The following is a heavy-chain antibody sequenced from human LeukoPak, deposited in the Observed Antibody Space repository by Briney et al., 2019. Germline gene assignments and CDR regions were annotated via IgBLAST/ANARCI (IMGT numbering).Heavy chain of an antibody. CDR2: INPSGGST. CDR3: ARDLGRLQFWFDP. CDR1: GYTFTDYY. D-gene: IGHD5-24*01. J-gene: IGHJ5*02. V-gene: IGHV1-46*01. Sequence: ASVKVSCKASGYTFTDYYMHWVRQAPGQGLEWMGIINPSGGSTSYAQKFQARVTMTRDTSTSTVYMELSSLRSEDTAVYYCARDLGRLQFWFDPWGQGTLVTVSS.